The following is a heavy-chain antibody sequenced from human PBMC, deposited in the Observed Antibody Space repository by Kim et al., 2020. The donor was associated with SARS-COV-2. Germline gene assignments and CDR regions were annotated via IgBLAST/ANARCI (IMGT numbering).Heavy chain of an antibody. CDR3: ARADYGGNYYYYYGMDV. CDR2: IGTAGDT. Sequence: GGSLRLSCAASGFTFSSYDMHWVRQATGKGLEWVSAIGTAGDTYYPGSVKGRFTISRENAKNSLYLQMNSLRAGDTAVYYCARADYGGNYYYYYGMDVWGQGTTGTVSS. CDR1: GFTFSSYD. J-gene: IGHJ6*02. V-gene: IGHV3-13*01. D-gene: IGHD4-17*01.